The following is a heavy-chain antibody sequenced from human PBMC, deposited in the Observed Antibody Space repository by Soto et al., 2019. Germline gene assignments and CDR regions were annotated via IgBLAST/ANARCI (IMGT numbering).Heavy chain of an antibody. CDR3: ARVRFNWNYGNWLDP. J-gene: IGHJ5*02. D-gene: IGHD1-7*01. V-gene: IGHV1-2*02. Sequence: ASVKVSFKASGYTFTGYYMHWVRQAPGQGLEWMGWINPNSGGTNYAQKFQGRVTMTRDTSISTAYMELSRLRSDDTAVYYCARVRFNWNYGNWLDPWGQGTLVTSPQ. CDR1: GYTFTGYY. CDR2: INPNSGGT.